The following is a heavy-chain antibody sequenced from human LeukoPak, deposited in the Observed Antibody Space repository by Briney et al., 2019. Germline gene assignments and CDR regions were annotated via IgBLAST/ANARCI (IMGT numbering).Heavy chain of an antibody. CDR3: ARVPERPLQYCSGGSCYSEYFQH. D-gene: IGHD2-15*01. CDR1: GYTFTGYY. Sequence: ASVKVSCKASGYTFTGYYMHWMRQAPGQGLEWMGWINPNSGGTNYAQKFQGRVTMTRDTSISTAYMELSRLRSDDTAVYYCARVPERPLQYCSGGSCYSEYFQHWGQGTLVTVSS. CDR2: INPNSGGT. V-gene: IGHV1-2*02. J-gene: IGHJ1*01.